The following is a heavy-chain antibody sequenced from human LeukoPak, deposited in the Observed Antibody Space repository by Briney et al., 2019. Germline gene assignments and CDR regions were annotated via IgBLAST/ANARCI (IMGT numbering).Heavy chain of an antibody. CDR2: IYSDGGA. V-gene: IGHV4-59*01. J-gene: IGHJ5*02. CDR3: ARGMATWSP. CDR1: GGSINNFY. D-gene: IGHD5-24*01. Sequence: SETLSLTCTVSGGSINNFYWSWIRQPPGKGLEWIGYIYSDGGAIYKPSLKSRLIMSVDPSKNHFSLNLNYVTAADTAVYYCARGMATWSPWGQGTLVTVSS.